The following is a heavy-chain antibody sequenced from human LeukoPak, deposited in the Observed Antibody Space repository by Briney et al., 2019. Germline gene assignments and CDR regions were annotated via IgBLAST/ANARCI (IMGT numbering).Heavy chain of an antibody. CDR1: GGSISSSSYY. CDR2: IYYSGST. J-gene: IGHJ4*02. CDR3: VRSGAVAGTFDY. D-gene: IGHD6-19*01. Sequence: PSETLSLTCTVSGGSISSSSYYWGWIRQPPGKGLEWIGSIYYSGSTYYNPSLKSRVTISVDTSKNQFSLKLSSVTAADTAVYYCVRSGAVAGTFDYWGQGTLVTVSS. V-gene: IGHV4-39*01.